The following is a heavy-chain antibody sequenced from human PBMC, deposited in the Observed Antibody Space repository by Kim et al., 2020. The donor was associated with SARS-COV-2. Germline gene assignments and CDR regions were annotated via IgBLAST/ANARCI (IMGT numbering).Heavy chain of an antibody. CDR1: GFTFSSYA. J-gene: IGHJ4*02. CDR2: FSGSGGSI. V-gene: IGHV3-23*01. Sequence: GGSLRLSCAASGFTFSSYAMSWVRQAPGKGLEWVSAFSGSGGSIYYADSVKGRFTISRDNSKNTLYLQMNSLRAEDTAVYYCAKGRDSMWEIPSCFDYWGQGTLVTVSS. D-gene: IGHD1-26*01. CDR3: AKGRDSMWEIPSCFDY.